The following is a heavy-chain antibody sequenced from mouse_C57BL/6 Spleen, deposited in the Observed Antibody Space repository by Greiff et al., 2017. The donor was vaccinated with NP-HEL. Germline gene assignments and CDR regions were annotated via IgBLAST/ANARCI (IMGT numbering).Heavy chain of an antibody. J-gene: IGHJ3*01. Sequence: QVQLQQPGAELVKPGASVKLSCKASGYTFTSYWMHWVKPRPGQGLEWIGMIHPNSGSTNYNEKFKSKATLTVDKSSSTAYMQLSSLTSEDSAVYYCASPAYGSSFAYWGQGTLVTVSA. CDR1: GYTFTSYW. D-gene: IGHD1-1*01. V-gene: IGHV1-64*01. CDR2: IHPNSGST. CDR3: ASPAYGSSFAY.